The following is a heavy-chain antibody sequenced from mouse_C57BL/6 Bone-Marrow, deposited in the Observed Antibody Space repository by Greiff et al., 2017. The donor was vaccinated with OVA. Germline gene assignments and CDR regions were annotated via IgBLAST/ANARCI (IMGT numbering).Heavy chain of an antibody. D-gene: IGHD1-1*01. CDR3: ERSRIYYYGTWFAY. CDR2: INPYNGGT. Sequence: VQLQQSGPVLVKPGASVKMSCKASGYTFTDSYMNWVKQSHGTSLEWIGVINPYNGGTSYNQKFKGKATLTVDKSSSTAYMELNSLTSEDAAVYYCERSRIYYYGTWFAYWGQGTLVTVSA. J-gene: IGHJ3*01. CDR1: GYTFTDSY. V-gene: IGHV1-19*01.